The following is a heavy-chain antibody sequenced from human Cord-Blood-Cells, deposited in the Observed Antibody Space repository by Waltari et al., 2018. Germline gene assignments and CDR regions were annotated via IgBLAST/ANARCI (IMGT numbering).Heavy chain of an antibody. CDR1: GGTVSSYA. CDR3: ARDGPGRYSGSYYHAFDI. CDR2: IIPIFGTA. J-gene: IGHJ3*02. D-gene: IGHD1-26*01. V-gene: IGHV1-69*01. Sequence: QVQLVQSGAEVKKPGSSVKVSCKASGGTVSSYAISWVRQARGQGLEWIGGIIPIFGTANYAQKFQGRVTITADESTSTAYMELSSLRSEDTAVYYCARDGPGRYSGSYYHAFDIWGQGTMVTVSS.